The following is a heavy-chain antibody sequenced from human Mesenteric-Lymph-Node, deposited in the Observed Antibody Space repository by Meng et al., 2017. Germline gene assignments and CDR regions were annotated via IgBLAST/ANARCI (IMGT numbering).Heavy chain of an antibody. CDR2: INHSGST. J-gene: IGHJ4*02. CDR3: AKGGLRSSAY. CDR1: GGSFSDSY. V-gene: IGHV4-34*01. D-gene: IGHD4-17*01. Sequence: ESLKISCAVYGGSFSDSYWSWIRQPPGKGLEWIGEINHSGSTNYNPSLKSRVTISVDTSRNQFSLKLTSVTAADTAVYYCAKGGLRSSAYWGQGTLVTVSS.